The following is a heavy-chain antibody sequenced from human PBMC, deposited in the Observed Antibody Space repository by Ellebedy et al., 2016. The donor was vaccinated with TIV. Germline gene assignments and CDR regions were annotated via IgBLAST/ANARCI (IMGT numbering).Heavy chain of an antibody. D-gene: IGHD2/OR15-2a*01. CDR2: IYYTGST. CDR1: GGPISGSDYY. V-gene: IGHV4-39*01. CDR3: ARHWHHNSRADS. J-gene: IGHJ4*02. Sequence: GSLRLSXGVSGGPISGSDYYWGWIRHPPGKELEWIGTIYYTGSTYIQPSLKSRVTMSVDTSKNQFSLQLKSVTAADTAVYYCARHWHHNSRADSWGQGILVTVSS.